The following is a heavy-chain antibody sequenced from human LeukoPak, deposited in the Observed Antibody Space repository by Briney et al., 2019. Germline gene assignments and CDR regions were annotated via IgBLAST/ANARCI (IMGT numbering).Heavy chain of an antibody. CDR2: ISSSSSTE. D-gene: IGHD1-26*01. V-gene: IGHV3-48*01. J-gene: IGHJ4*02. CDR3: ARAGVGTTQGVNY. Sequence: GGSLRLSCAASGFTFSSYAMSWVRQAPGKGLEWVSAISSSSSTEYYADSVKGRFTISRDNAKNSLYLQMNSLRAEDTAIYYCARAGVGTTQGVNYWGQGTLVTVSS. CDR1: GFTFSSYA.